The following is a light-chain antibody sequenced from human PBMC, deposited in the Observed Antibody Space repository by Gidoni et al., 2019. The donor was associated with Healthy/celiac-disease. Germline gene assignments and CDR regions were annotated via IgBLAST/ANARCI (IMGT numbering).Light chain of an antibody. V-gene: IGKV6-21*01. J-gene: IGKJ4*01. Sequence: ILLTQSPDVQSVTPKEKVTNTCRASQSISSRLHWYQQKPDQSPKLLIQYASQSFSGVPSRFSGSGSGTDFTLTINSLEAEDAATYYCQQSSSLPHTFGGGTKVEIK. CDR3: QQSSSLPHT. CDR1: QSISSR. CDR2: YAS.